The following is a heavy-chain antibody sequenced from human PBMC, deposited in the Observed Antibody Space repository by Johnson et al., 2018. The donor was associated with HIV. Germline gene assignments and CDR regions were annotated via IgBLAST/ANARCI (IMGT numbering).Heavy chain of an antibody. J-gene: IGHJ3*02. CDR1: GFSFSDYY. CDR2: IYSGGST. CDR3: ARDRGLDAFDI. Sequence: VQLEESGGGLVKPGGSLRLSCAASGFSFSDYYMSWIRQAPGKGLEWVSVIYSGGSTYYADSVKGRFTISRDNYKNTVYLQMNSLRVEDTAVYYCARDRGLDAFDIWGQGTMVTVSS. D-gene: IGHD3-10*01. V-gene: IGHV3-66*01.